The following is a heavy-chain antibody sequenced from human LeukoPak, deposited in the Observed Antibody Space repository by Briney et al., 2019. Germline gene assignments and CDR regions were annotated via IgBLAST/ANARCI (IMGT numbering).Heavy chain of an antibody. J-gene: IGHJ4*02. CDR2: IIPIFGTA. V-gene: IGHV1-69*05. CDR3: ARDDSGSSLLLDY. Sequence: GSSVKLSCKATGGTFSSYATSWVRLRTGPGHEWMGVIIPIFGTANYAQKFQGRVTLTTDESTSTTYMEPSSLTSEDTAVYYCARDDSGSSLLLDYWGQGTLVTVSS. D-gene: IGHD1-26*01. CDR1: GGTFSSYA.